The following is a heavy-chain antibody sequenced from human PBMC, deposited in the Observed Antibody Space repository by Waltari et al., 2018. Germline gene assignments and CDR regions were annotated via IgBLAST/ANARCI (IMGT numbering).Heavy chain of an antibody. J-gene: IGHJ4*02. CDR2: TYYRSKSYN. V-gene: IGHV6-1*01. CDR3: AREGNSGSYHFDY. CDR1: WDSVSSNSAA. D-gene: IGHD1-26*01. Sequence: QVQLQQSGPGLVKPSQTLSLTCAISWDSVSSNSAAWNWIRQSPSRGLEWLGMTYYRSKSYNEYEVYVKSRITINPYTSKKQCYLQLNAVTPEDTAVYYCAREGNSGSYHFDYWGQGTRVTVAS.